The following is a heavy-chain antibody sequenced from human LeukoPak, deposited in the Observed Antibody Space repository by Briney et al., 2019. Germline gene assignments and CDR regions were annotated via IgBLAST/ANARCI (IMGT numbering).Heavy chain of an antibody. CDR3: ARQSGSHSYYYYGMDV. CDR1: GGSISSSSYY. Sequence: PSETLSLTCTVSGGSISSSSYYWGWIRQPPRKGLEWIGSIYYSGSTYYNPSLKSRVTISVDTSKNQFSLKLSSVPAADTAVYYCARQSGSHSYYYYGMDVWGQGTTVTVSS. V-gene: IGHV4-39*01. CDR2: IYYSGST. D-gene: IGHD1-26*01. J-gene: IGHJ6*02.